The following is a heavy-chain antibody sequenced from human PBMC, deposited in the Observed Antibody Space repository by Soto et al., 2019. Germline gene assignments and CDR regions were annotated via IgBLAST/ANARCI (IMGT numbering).Heavy chain of an antibody. CDR1: GFTVSSNY. D-gene: IGHD3-22*01. CDR3: ARDPFHDSSGHGRIDI. V-gene: IGHV3-53*01. J-gene: IGHJ3*02. Sequence: GGSLRLSCAASGFTVSSNYMSWVRQAPGKGLEWVSVIYSGGSTYYADSVRGRFTISRGNSKNTLYLQMNSLRAEDTAVYYCARDPFHDSSGHGRIDIWGQGTMVTVSS. CDR2: IYSGGST.